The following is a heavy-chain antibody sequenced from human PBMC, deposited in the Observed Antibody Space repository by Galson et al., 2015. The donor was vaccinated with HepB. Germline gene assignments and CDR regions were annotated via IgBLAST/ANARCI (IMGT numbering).Heavy chain of an antibody. CDR3: ARKPVLLWFGRSAFDI. CDR2: IYYSGST. J-gene: IGHJ3*02. V-gene: IGHV4-59*12. Sequence: ETLSLTCTVSGGSISSYYWSWIRQPPGKGLEWIGYIYYSGSTNYNPSLKSRVTISVDTSKNQFSLKLSSVTAADTAVYYCARKPVLLWFGRSAFDIWGQGTMVTVSS. CDR1: GGSISSYY. D-gene: IGHD3-10*01.